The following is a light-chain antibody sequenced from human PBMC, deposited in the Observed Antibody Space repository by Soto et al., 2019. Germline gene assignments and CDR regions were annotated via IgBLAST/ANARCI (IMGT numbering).Light chain of an antibody. V-gene: IGLV2-14*01. CDR2: DVS. CDR1: SSDVGGYNY. Sequence: QSVLTQPASVSGSPGQSITISCTGTSSDVGGYNYVSWYQQHPGKAPKLMIYDVSNRPSGVSNRFSGSKSGNTASLTISGLQAEDEADYYRSSYTSSSTWVFGTGTRSPS. J-gene: IGLJ1*01. CDR3: SSYTSSSTWV.